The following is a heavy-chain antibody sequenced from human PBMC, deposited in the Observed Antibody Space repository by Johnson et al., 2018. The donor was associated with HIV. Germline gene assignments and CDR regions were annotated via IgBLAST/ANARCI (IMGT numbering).Heavy chain of an antibody. CDR3: ARRCSSSSCSHGAFDI. CDR2: LYSDGRT. Sequence: VQLVESGGDLIQPGGSLRLSCAASGFTVSSTYMSWVRQAPGKGREWLSVLYSDGRTYYADSVKGRFTIARDGSKNTLFLQRNSLRAEDTAVYYCARRCSSSSCSHGAFDIWGQGTVVTVSS. V-gene: IGHV3-53*01. J-gene: IGHJ3*02. CDR1: GFTVSSTY. D-gene: IGHD2-2*01.